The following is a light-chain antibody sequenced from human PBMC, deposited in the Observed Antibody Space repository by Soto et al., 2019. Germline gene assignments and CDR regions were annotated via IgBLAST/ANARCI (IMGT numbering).Light chain of an antibody. CDR3: RQYNNWPHT. Sequence: EIVMTQSPATLSVSPGETVTLSCRASQSVGSDLAWYLQKPGQAPSLLVYGASTRATGMPARFSGSGSGTEFTLTISSLQSEDFAVYYCRQYNNWPHTFGQGTKLEIK. CDR1: QSVGSD. J-gene: IGKJ2*01. CDR2: GAS. V-gene: IGKV3-15*01.